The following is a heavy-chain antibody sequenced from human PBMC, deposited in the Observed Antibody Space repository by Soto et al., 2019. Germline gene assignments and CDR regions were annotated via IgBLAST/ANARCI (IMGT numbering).Heavy chain of an antibody. Sequence: SETLSLTCTVSGGSISSGGYYWSWIRQHPGKGLEWIGYIYYSGSTYYNPSLKSRVTISVDTSKNQFSLKLSSVTAADTAVYYCARSRPYYYGSSGYLDYWGQGTLVTVSS. CDR2: IYYSGST. J-gene: IGHJ4*02. CDR3: ARSRPYYYGSSGYLDY. D-gene: IGHD3-22*01. V-gene: IGHV4-31*03. CDR1: GGSISSGGYY.